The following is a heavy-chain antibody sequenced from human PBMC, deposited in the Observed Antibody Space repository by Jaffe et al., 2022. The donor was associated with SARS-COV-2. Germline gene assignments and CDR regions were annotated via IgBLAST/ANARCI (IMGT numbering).Heavy chain of an antibody. CDR1: GFTFSDYD. Sequence: QVQLVESGGGLVKPGGSLRLSCAASGFTFSDYDMSWIRQVPGKGLEWLSYITSSSSYTNYADSVRGRFTISRDNVKNSLYLQMNSLRAGDTAVYYCARCAIFDRDAFDIWGQGTMVTVSS. V-gene: IGHV3-11*06. CDR3: ARCAIFDRDAFDI. J-gene: IGHJ3*02. CDR2: ITSSSSYT. D-gene: IGHD2-2*01.